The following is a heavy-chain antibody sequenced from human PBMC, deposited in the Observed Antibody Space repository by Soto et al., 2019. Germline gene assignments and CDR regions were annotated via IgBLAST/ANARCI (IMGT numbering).Heavy chain of an antibody. CDR3: PYCSGGSCYVHGLDY. V-gene: IGHV3-30-3*01. CDR2: ISYDGSNK. Sequence: GGSGRLSCAASGCTFSSYAMHWVRQAPGKGLEWVAVISYDGSNKYYADSVKGRFTISRDNSKNTLYLQMNSLRAEDTAVYYCPYCSGGSCYVHGLDYWGQGTLVTVSS. J-gene: IGHJ4*02. CDR1: GCTFSSYA. D-gene: IGHD2-15*01.